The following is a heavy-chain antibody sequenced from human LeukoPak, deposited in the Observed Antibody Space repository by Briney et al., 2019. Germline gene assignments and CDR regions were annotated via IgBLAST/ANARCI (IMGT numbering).Heavy chain of an antibody. CDR3: ALYYYGSGSYYNPSYYMDV. Sequence: GASVKVSCKASGYTVTDYFIHWVRQAPGQGLEWMGWINPASGDTNYAQKFQGRVTMTRNTSISTAYMELSSLRSEDTAVYYCALYYYGSGSYYNPSYYMDVWGKGTTVTVSS. D-gene: IGHD3-10*01. CDR2: INPASGDT. V-gene: IGHV1-2*02. CDR1: GYTVTDYF. J-gene: IGHJ6*03.